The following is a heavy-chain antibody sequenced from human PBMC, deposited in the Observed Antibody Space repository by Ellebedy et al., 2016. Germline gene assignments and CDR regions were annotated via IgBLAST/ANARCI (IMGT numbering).Heavy chain of an antibody. CDR2: IKQHGSEK. V-gene: IGHV3-7*01. CDR3: ARDPGSGWYFDY. Sequence: GESLKISCTASGFTFSYYWMSWVRQAPGKGLEWVANIKQHGSEKDYVDSVKGRFTISRDDAKNSPYLQMNSLRDEDTAVYYCARDPGSGWYFDYWGQGTLVTVSS. J-gene: IGHJ4*02. D-gene: IGHD6-19*01. CDR1: GFTFSYYW.